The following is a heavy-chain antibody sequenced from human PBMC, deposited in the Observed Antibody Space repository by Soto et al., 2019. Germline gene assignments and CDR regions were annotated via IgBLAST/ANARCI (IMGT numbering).Heavy chain of an antibody. J-gene: IGHJ5*02. CDR3: ARGRHWFGP. Sequence: SETLSLTCTVSGISITSSYWNWFRQSPGKGLEWIGQISDRGDINYNPPLESRVAISTDTSKNQVSLTLTAVNAADTAVYFCARGRHWFGPWGQGTLVTVS. V-gene: IGHV4-59*08. CDR2: ISDRGDI. CDR1: GISITSSY.